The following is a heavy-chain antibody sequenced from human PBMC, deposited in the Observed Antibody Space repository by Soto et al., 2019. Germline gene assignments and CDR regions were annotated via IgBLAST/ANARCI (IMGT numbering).Heavy chain of an antibody. CDR1: GGSISSYY. V-gene: IGHV4-59*01. CDR3: ARGPERLLLSYYFDY. Sequence: SETLSLTCTVSGGSISSYYWSWIRQPPGKGLEWIGYIYYSGSTNYNPSLKSRVTISVDTSRSQFSLILSSVTAADTAVYYCARGPERLLLSYYFDYWGQGSLVTVSS. CDR2: IYYSGST. D-gene: IGHD2-21*01. J-gene: IGHJ4*02.